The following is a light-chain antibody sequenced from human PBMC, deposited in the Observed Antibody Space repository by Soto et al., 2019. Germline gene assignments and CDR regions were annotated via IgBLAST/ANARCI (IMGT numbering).Light chain of an antibody. CDR2: DAS. V-gene: IGKV3-11*01. Sequence: TQSPATLSVSPGERATLSCRASRSVSSNLAWYQQKPGQAPRLLIYDASNRATGTPARLSGSGSGTDFTLTIRSLEPEDFALYYCQQRSNWPTFGQGTRLEIK. J-gene: IGKJ5*01. CDR1: RSVSSN. CDR3: QQRSNWPT.